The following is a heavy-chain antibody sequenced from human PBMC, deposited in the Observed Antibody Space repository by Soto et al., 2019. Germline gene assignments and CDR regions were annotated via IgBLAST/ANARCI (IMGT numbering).Heavy chain of an antibody. CDR2: ISGSGDST. CDR3: AKDTYLDYSDGSAYYPWYYYGLDV. Sequence: GSLRLSCAASGFTFSSYAMSWVRQAPGKGLEWVSAISGSGDSTYYADSVKGRFAISRDNSKNTLYLQMNSLRAEHTAVYYCAKDTYLDYSDGSAYYPWYYYGLDVWGQGTTVTVSS. CDR1: GFTFSSYA. D-gene: IGHD3-22*01. J-gene: IGHJ6*02. V-gene: IGHV3-23*01.